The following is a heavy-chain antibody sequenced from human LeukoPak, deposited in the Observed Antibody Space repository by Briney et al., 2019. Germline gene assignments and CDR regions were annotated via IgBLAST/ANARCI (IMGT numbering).Heavy chain of an antibody. J-gene: IGHJ4*02. D-gene: IGHD3-22*01. Sequence: GGSLRLSCATSGFRFSSCAMSWVRQAPGKGLEWVSTISGGGSNTYYADSVKGRFTISRDNSKNTLYLQMNSLRAEDTALYYCAKDRAYYDSSGYGNWGQGTLVTVSP. CDR2: ISGGGSNT. V-gene: IGHV3-23*01. CDR1: GFRFSSCA. CDR3: AKDRAYYDSSGYGN.